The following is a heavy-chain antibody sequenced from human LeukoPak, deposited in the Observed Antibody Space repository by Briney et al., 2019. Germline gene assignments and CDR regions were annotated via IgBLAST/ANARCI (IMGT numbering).Heavy chain of an antibody. CDR1: GYTFNAYY. J-gene: IGHJ2*01. CDR2: INPNSGDT. D-gene: IGHD2-8*02. V-gene: IGHV1-2*02. Sequence: ASVKVSCKASGYTFNAYYLHWVRQAPGQRLEWMGWINPNSGDTKYAQKFQGRVTMTGDTSISTAYMELSRLRFDDTAVYYCAILRLSTGLWWFFDLWGRGTLVTVSS. CDR3: AILRLSTGLWWFFDL.